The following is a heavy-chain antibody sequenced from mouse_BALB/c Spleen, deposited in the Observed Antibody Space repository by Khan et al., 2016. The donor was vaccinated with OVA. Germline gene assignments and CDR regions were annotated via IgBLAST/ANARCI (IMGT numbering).Heavy chain of an antibody. Sequence: QVQLKQSGPGLVAPSQSLSITCTVSGFSLTDYGVSWIRQPPGKGLEWLGVIWGGGSTYYNSTLKSRLSISKDNSKSQVFLKMNSLQTDDTAMYYCAKGVWSYYFALDYWGQGTSVTVSS. CDR3: AKGVWSYYFALDY. CDR1: GFSLTDYG. D-gene: IGHD2-10*02. CDR2: IWGGGST. J-gene: IGHJ4*01. V-gene: IGHV2-6-5*01.